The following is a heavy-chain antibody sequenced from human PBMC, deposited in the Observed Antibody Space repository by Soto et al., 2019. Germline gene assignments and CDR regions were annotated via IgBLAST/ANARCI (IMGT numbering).Heavy chain of an antibody. J-gene: IGHJ4*02. CDR1: GGSTNSYY. D-gene: IGHD5-12*01. V-gene: IGHV4-59*01. CDR2: IRYGGST. CDR3: AEGGGWLPEH. Sequence: QVQLQESGPGLVKPSETLSLICTVSGGSTNSYYWSWIRKTPGKGLEWIANIRYGGSTTYNPSLSRRVTISGDTPNNQISLKLSSKTAAGRAVYYSAEGGGWLPEHWGQGTLVTVSS.